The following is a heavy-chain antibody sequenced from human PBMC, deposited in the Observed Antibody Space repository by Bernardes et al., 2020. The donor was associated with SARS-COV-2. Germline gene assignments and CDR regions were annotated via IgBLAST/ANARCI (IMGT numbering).Heavy chain of an antibody. CDR3: AKGRTRDFTIVGVVIGEQGRGWFDP. V-gene: IGHV1-8*01. D-gene: IGHD3-3*01. Sequence: SVKVSCKASGYTFISYDINWVRQATAQGREWMGWMNPNSGNTGYAQKFHGRVTMTRNTSISTAYMELSSLRSEDTAVYYCAKGRTRDFTIVGVVIGEQGRGWFDPWGQGTLVTVSS. CDR2: MNPNSGNT. J-gene: IGHJ5*02. CDR1: GYTFISYD.